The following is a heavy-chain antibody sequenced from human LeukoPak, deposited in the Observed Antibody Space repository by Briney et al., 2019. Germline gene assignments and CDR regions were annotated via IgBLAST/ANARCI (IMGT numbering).Heavy chain of an antibody. Sequence: KPSETLSLTCTLSGGSISSYYWSWIRQPPGKGLEWDGYIYYSGSTNYNPPLKSRVTISADTSKNQFSLKLSSATAADTAVYYCARSAGITGTRAWFDPWGQGTLVTVSS. D-gene: IGHD1-20*01. CDR2: IYYSGST. J-gene: IGHJ5*02. CDR3: ARSAGITGTRAWFDP. V-gene: IGHV4-59*08. CDR1: GGSISSYY.